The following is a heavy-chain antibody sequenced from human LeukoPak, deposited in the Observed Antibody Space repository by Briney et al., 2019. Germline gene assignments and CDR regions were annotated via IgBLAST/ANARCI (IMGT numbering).Heavy chain of an antibody. V-gene: IGHV4-59*01. CDR3: ARVHSSWYVNWFDP. J-gene: IGHJ5*02. CDR2: IYYSGST. CDR1: GGSISSYY. D-gene: IGHD6-13*01. Sequence: SETLSLTCTVSGGSISSYYWSWIRQPPGKGLEWIGYIYYSGSTNYNPSLKSRVTISVDTSKNKFSLKLSSATAADTAVYYCARVHSSWYVNWFDPWGQGTLVTVSS.